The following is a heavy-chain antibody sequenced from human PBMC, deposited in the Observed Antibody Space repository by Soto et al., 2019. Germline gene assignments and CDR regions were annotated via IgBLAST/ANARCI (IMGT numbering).Heavy chain of an antibody. CDR1: GGTISGYY. Sequence: TLSLTCTVTGGTISGYYWTWIRQSAGGGLEWIGRIYSSGSTNYNPSLKSRVTMSVDTSKSQFSLKLTSVTAADTAVYYCARGEDAFFYYGLDVWGQGITVTVSS. V-gene: IGHV4-4*07. CDR3: ARGEDAFFYYGLDV. CDR2: IYSSGST. D-gene: IGHD3-10*01. J-gene: IGHJ6*02.